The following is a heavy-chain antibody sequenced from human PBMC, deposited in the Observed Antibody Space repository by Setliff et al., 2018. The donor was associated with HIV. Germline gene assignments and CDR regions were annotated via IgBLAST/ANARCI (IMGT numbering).Heavy chain of an antibody. J-gene: IGHJ4*02. CDR1: GFNFSDDY. V-gene: IGHV3-11*05. CDR2: ISSSGSFT. CDR3: ARDGSYISRGY. D-gene: IGHD5-18*01. Sequence: GGSLRLSCVVSGFNFSDDYMSWIRQAPGKGLEWVSYISSSGSFTKYADSVKGRFTISRDNAKNSLYLQMNSLRAEDTAVYYCARDGSYISRGYWGQGTLVTVSS.